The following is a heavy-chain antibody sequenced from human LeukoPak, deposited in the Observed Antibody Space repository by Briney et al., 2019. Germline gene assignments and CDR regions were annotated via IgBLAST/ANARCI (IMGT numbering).Heavy chain of an antibody. D-gene: IGHD5-18*01. CDR3: AREGLNGYSYGSGYFDY. Sequence: SETLSLTCTVSGGSISSYYWSWIRQPPGKGLEWIGYIYYSGSTNYNPSLKSRVTISVDTSKNQFSLKLSSVTAADTAVYYCAREGLNGYSYGSGYFDYWGQGTLVTVSS. V-gene: IGHV4-59*01. CDR2: IYYSGST. CDR1: GGSISSYY. J-gene: IGHJ4*02.